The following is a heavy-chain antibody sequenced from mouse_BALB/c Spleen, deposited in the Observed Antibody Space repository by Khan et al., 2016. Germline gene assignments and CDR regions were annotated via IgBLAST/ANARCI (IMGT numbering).Heavy chain of an antibody. V-gene: IGHV1-54*01. D-gene: IGHD1-1*01. Sequence: VQLQESGAELVRPGPSVKVSCKASGYAFTNCLIEWVKQRPGQGLEWIGVINPGSGGTNYTERFKGKATLTADNSSSTAYMQLRSLTSDDSAVYFCASRYGSSYVGFAYWGQGTLVTVSA. J-gene: IGHJ3*01. CDR1: GYAFTNCL. CDR2: INPGSGGT. CDR3: ASRYGSSYVGFAY.